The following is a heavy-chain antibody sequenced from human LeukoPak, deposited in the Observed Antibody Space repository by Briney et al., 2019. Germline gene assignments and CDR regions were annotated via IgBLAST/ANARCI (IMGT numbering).Heavy chain of an antibody. V-gene: IGHV4-34*01. CDR2: INHSGST. Sequence: SETLSLTCAVYGGSFSGYYWSWIRQPPGKGLEWIGEINHSGSTNYNPSLKSRVTISVDTSKNQFSLKLSSVTAADTAVYYCARAPEGLYDSSGYWGQGTLVTVSS. CDR3: ARAPEGLYDSSGY. D-gene: IGHD3-22*01. J-gene: IGHJ4*02. CDR1: GGSFSGYY.